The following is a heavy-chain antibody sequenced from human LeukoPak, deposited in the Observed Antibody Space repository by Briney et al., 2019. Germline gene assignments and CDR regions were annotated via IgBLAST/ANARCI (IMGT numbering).Heavy chain of an antibody. V-gene: IGHV4-30-4*08. CDR1: GVSISSGGYY. J-gene: IGHJ5*02. Sequence: SQTLSLTCTVSGVSISSGGYYWSWIRQHPGKGLEWIGYIYYSGSTYYNPSLKSRVTISVDTSKNQFSLKLSSVTAADTAVYYCAREGVVIINWFDPWGQGTLVTVSS. CDR3: AREGVVIINWFDP. D-gene: IGHD3-3*01. CDR2: IYYSGST.